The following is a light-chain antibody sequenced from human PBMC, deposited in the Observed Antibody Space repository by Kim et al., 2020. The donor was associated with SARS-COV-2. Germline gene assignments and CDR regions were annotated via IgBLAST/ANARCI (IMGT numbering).Light chain of an antibody. CDR1: QSVSSSY. CDR2: GAS. CDR3: KKYGSSPLT. V-gene: IGKV3-20*01. Sequence: EIVLTQSPGTLSLSPGERATLSCRASQSVSSSYLAWYQQKPGQAPRLLIYGASSRATGIPDRFSGSGSGTDFTLTISRLEPEDFAVYYCKKYGSSPLTFGGGTKVDIK. J-gene: IGKJ4*01.